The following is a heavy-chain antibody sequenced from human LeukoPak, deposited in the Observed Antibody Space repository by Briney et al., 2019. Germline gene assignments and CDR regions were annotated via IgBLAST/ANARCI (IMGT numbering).Heavy chain of an antibody. CDR1: GGSFGGYY. D-gene: IGHD6-13*01. CDR3: ARAPLGYSSSWYGY. CDR2: INHSGST. V-gene: IGHV4-34*01. J-gene: IGHJ4*02. Sequence: PSETLSLTCAVYGGSFGGYYWSWIRQPPGKGLEWIGEINHSGSTNYNPSLKSRVTISVDTSKNQFSLKLSSVTAADTAVYYCARAPLGYSSSWYGYWGQGTLVTVSS.